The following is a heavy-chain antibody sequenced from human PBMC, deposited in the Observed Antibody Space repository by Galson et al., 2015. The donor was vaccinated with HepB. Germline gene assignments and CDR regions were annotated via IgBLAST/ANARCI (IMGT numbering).Heavy chain of an antibody. V-gene: IGHV3-30*14. CDR2: ISSDGSYT. CDR1: GFIFSDYA. Sequence: SLRLSCAASGFIFSDYAMHWVRQAPGKGLEWLAVISSDGSYTAYADSLKGRFTISRDNSKNTLDLEVSGLRPEDTALYYCTRDGASGYSQAVKLDYWSQGIPVTVSS. D-gene: IGHD5-18*01. J-gene: IGHJ4*01. CDR3: TRDGASGYSQAVKLDY.